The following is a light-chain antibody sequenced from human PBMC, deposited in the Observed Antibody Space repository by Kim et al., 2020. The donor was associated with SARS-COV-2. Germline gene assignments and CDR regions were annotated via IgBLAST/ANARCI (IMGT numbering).Light chain of an antibody. CDR2: DAS. CDR1: QGISSA. V-gene: IGKV1-13*02. J-gene: IGKJ5*01. CDR3: QQFNSYPIT. Sequence: AIQLTQSPSSLSASVRDRVTITCRASQGISSALAWYQQKPGQAPKLLIYDASTLESGVPSRFSGSGSGTDFTLTISSLQPEDFATYYCQQFNSYPITFGQGTRLEIK.